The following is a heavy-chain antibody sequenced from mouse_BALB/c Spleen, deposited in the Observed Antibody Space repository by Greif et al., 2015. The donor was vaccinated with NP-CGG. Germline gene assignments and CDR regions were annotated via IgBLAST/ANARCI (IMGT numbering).Heavy chain of an antibody. Sequence: EVQRVESGGGLVKPGGSLKLSCAAPGFTFSSYTMSWVRQTPEKRLEWVATISSGGSYTYYPDSVKGRFTISRDNAKNTLYLQMSSLKSEDTAMYYCTREKYGNYVNAYWGQGTLVTVSA. D-gene: IGHD2-1*01. CDR1: GFTFSSYT. CDR2: ISSGGSYT. CDR3: TREKYGNYVNAY. J-gene: IGHJ3*01. V-gene: IGHV5-6-4*01.